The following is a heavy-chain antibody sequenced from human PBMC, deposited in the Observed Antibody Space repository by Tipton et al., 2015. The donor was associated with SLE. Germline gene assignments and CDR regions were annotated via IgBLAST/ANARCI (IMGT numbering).Heavy chain of an antibody. J-gene: IGHJ4*02. Sequence: TLSLTCTVSGGSISSSSYYWGWIRQPPGKGLEWIGSIYYSGSTYYNPSLKSRVTISVDTSKNQFSLKLTSVTAADTAVYYCARGEVAGPALGYWGQGTLVTVSS. CDR1: GGSISSSSYY. V-gene: IGHV4-39*07. CDR2: IYYSGST. D-gene: IGHD6-19*01. CDR3: ARGEVAGPALGY.